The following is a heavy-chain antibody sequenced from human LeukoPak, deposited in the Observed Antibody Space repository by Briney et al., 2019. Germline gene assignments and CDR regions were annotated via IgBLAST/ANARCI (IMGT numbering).Heavy chain of an antibody. D-gene: IGHD5-18*01. CDR3: ARDRDTAMAHFYYYYMDV. J-gene: IGHJ6*03. Sequence: ASVKVSCKASGGTFSSYAISWVRQAPGQGLEWMGGIIPIFGTANYAQKFQGRVTMTRDMSTSTVYMELSSLRSEDTAVYYCARDRDTAMAHFYYYYMDVWGKGTTVTVSS. CDR2: IIPIFGTA. CDR1: GGTFSSYA. V-gene: IGHV1-69*05.